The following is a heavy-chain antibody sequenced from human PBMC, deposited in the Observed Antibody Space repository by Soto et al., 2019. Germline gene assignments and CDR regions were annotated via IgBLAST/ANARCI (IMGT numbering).Heavy chain of an antibody. CDR1: GVTFSSYG. D-gene: IGHD2-15*01. CDR2: IWYDGSNK. V-gene: IGHV3-33*01. Sequence: GWSLRLSGAACGVTFSSYGMHWVRQDPGKGLEWVAVIWYDGSNKYYADSVKGRFTISRDNSKNTLYLQMNSLRAEDTAVYYCARDPIRYCSGGSCYPGPFDYWGQGTLVTVSS. CDR3: ARDPIRYCSGGSCYPGPFDY. J-gene: IGHJ4*02.